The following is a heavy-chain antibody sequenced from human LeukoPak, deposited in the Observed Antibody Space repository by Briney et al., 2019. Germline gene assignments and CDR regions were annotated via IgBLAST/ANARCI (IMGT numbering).Heavy chain of an antibody. CDR3: ATSKRSGWALDY. CDR2: ISYDGSNK. CDR1: GFTFSSYA. J-gene: IGHJ4*02. D-gene: IGHD6-19*01. Sequence: GGSLRLSCAASGFTFSSYAVHWVRQAPGKGLEWVAVISYDGSNKYYADSVKGRFTISRDNSKNTLYLQMNSLRAEDTAVYYCATSKRSGWALDYWGQGTLVTVSS. V-gene: IGHV3-30*04.